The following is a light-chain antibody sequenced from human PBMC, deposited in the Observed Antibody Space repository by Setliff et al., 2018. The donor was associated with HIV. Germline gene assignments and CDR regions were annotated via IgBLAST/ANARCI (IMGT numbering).Light chain of an antibody. CDR3: SSFGSSNTHV. CDR2: EVT. V-gene: IGLV2-14*01. Sequence: QSVLAQPASLSGSPGQSITISCTGTNDDVGGYDYVSWYQQHPGKAPKLMIYEVTNRPSGVSNRFSGSKSGNTASLTISGLQAEDEADYHCSSFGSSNTHVFGTGTKVTVL. J-gene: IGLJ1*01. CDR1: NDDVGGYDY.